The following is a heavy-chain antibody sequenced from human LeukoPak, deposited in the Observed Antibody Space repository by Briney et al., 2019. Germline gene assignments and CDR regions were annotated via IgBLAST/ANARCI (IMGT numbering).Heavy chain of an antibody. Sequence: PGESLRLSCAASGFTFSSYGMSWVRQAPGKGLEWVSAISGSGGSTYYADSVKGRFTISRDNSKNTLYLQMNSLRAEDTAVYYCAKWHYDSSGYNTRSYWYFDLWGRGTLVTVSS. J-gene: IGHJ2*01. CDR3: AKWHYDSSGYNTRSYWYFDL. CDR2: ISGSGGST. V-gene: IGHV3-23*01. CDR1: GFTFSSYG. D-gene: IGHD3-22*01.